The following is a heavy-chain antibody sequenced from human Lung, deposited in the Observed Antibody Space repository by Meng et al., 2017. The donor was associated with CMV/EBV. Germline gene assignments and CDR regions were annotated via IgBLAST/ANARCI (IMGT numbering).Heavy chain of an antibody. CDR2: ISGSGVST. J-gene: IGHJ4*02. D-gene: IGHD3-16*01. V-gene: IGHV3-23*01. CDR1: GFTFSTYA. Sequence: GGSXRLSCTASGFTFSTYAMSWVRQAPGKGLEWVSGISGSGVSTYYADSVKGRFTITSDNSKNTLYLQMNSLRAEDTAIYYCVTVLTLGERSDWGQGTVVTVSS. CDR3: VTVLTLGERSD.